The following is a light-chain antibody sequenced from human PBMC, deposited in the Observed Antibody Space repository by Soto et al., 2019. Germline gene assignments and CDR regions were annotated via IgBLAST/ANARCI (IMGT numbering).Light chain of an antibody. CDR3: QHRMSWPLT. V-gene: IGKV3-11*01. Sequence: ELVLTQSPATLSQSPAERATFSCGASQSVSSYLLWYQQKPGKAPKLLIYAASNMASGIPARFSGSGSETDFTLTISSLEPEDFAVYYCQHRMSWPLTFGQGTRVEIK. CDR2: AAS. J-gene: IGKJ5*01. CDR1: QSVSSY.